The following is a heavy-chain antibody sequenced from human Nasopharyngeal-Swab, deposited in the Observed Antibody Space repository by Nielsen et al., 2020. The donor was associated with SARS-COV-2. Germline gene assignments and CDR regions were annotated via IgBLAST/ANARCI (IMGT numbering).Heavy chain of an antibody. V-gene: IGHV3-74*01. J-gene: IGHJ4*02. CDR3: TRAGSFRHDY. CDR1: GFTFSSYR. Sequence: GESLKISCAASGFTFSSYRMHWVRQAPGKGLVWVSRINEDGSSTSYADSLKGRFTISRDNAKNTLYLQMNSLSAEDTAVYYCTRAGSFRHDYWGQGTLVTVSS. D-gene: IGHD6-13*01. CDR2: INEDGSST.